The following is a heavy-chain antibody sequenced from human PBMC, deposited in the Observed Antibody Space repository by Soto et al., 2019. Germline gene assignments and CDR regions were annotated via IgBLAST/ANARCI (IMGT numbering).Heavy chain of an antibody. CDR1: GYTFIRYN. J-gene: IGHJ4*02. CDR3: ARPQDYDDRLDS. Sequence: VQFVQSGAEVKKPGASVKVSFKTPGYTFIRYNMHWVRQAPGQRLEWMGWINVGNGNPRYSQNFQGRVTFTRDTSGNTAYLGLNILISEDTAVYYCARPQDYDDRLDSWGQGTLVTVSS. D-gene: IGHD3-22*01. CDR2: INVGNGNP. V-gene: IGHV1-3*01.